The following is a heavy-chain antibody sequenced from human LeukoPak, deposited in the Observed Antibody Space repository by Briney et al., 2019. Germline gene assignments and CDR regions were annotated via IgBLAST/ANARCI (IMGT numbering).Heavy chain of an antibody. CDR3: VRDHSSSWYYFDY. J-gene: IGHJ4*02. Sequence: GGSLRLSCAASGFTFSSYAMHWVRQAPGRGLEWVAVISYDGSNEYYADSVKGRFTISRDNPKNTLYLQMNSLRAEDTAVYYCVRDHSSSWYYFDYWGQGTLVTVSS. CDR1: GFTFSSYA. D-gene: IGHD6-13*01. CDR2: ISYDGSNE. V-gene: IGHV3-30-3*01.